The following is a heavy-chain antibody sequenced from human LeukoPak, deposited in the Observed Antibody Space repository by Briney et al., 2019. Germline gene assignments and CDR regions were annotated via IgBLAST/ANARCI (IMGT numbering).Heavy chain of an antibody. CDR3: AKDDSTGGFDY. CDR1: GFSFDGSA. D-gene: IGHD7-27*01. Sequence: PGGSLRLSCAASGFSFDGSAMYWVRQAPGKGLEWVSLISGDGASAFYADSVKGRFTISRDNSKNSLYLQMNSLRTEDTAFYYCAKDDSTGGFDYWGQGTLVTVSS. CDR2: ISGDGASA. J-gene: IGHJ4*02. V-gene: IGHV3-43*02.